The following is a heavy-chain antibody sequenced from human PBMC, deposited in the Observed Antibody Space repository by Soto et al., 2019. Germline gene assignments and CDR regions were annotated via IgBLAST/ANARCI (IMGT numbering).Heavy chain of an antibody. J-gene: IGHJ5*02. CDR2: IIPIFGKA. D-gene: IGHD2-2*02. CDR1: GGTFSSYA. Sequence: SVKFSCKASGGTFSSYAISWVRQAPGQGLEWMGGIIPIFGKANYAQKFQGRFTITADESTSTAYMELSSLRSEDTAVYYCARVIAVVPAAIRGHWFDPWGQGTVVTVSS. V-gene: IGHV1-69*13. CDR3: ARVIAVVPAAIRGHWFDP.